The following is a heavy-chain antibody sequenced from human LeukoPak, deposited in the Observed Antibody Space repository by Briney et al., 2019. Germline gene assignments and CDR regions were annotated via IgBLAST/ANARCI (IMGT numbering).Heavy chain of an antibody. CDR2: ISGSGGST. Sequence: GGSLRLSCAASRFTFSSYAMSWVRQAPGKGLEWVSAISGSGGSTYYADSVKGRFTIPRDNSKNTLYLQMNSLRAEDTAVYYCAKDYYDSSGYYHLKYGMDVWGQGTTVTVSS. CDR1: RFTFSSYA. CDR3: AKDYYDSSGYYHLKYGMDV. J-gene: IGHJ6*02. D-gene: IGHD3-22*01. V-gene: IGHV3-23*01.